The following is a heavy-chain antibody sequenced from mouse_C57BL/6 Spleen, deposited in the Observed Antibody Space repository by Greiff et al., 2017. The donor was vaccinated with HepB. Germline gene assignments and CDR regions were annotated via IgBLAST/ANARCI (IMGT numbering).Heavy chain of an antibody. V-gene: IGHV1-55*01. J-gene: IGHJ4*01. CDR2: IYPGSGST. Sequence: QVQLQQPGAELVKPGASVKMSCKASGYTFTSYWITWVKQRPGQGLEWIGDIYPGSGSTNYNEKFKSKATLTVDTSSSTAYMQLSSLTSEDSAIYYCARGGGPYAMDYWGQGTSVTVSS. CDR3: ARGGGPYAMDY. CDR1: GYTFTSYW.